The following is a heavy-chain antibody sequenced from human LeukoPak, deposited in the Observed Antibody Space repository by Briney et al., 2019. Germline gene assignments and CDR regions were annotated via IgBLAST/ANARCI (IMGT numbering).Heavy chain of an antibody. CDR1: GGSISSYY. D-gene: IGHD3-10*01. CDR2: IYYSGST. V-gene: IGHV4-59*08. CDR3: AANSADENTLGSSYKV. J-gene: IGHJ4*02. Sequence: PSETLSLTCTVSGGSISSYYWSWIRQPPGKGLEWIGYIYYSGSTNYNPSLKSRVTISVDTSKNQFSLKLSSVNAADTAVYYCAANSADENTLGSSYKVWGQGTLVTVSS.